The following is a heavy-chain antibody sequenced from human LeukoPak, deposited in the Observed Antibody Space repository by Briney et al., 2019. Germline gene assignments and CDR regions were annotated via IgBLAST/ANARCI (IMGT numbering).Heavy chain of an antibody. V-gene: IGHV4-59*01. J-gene: IGHJ4*02. CDR2: IYYSGST. CDR3: ASYSGDTYYFDY. Sequence: PSETLSLTCTVSGVSISNYYWSWIRQPPGKGLEWIGYIYYSGSTNYNPSLKRRVTISIDTSKNNFSLKLNSVTAADTAVYYCASYSGDTYYFDYWGQGTLVTVSS. D-gene: IGHD1-26*01. CDR1: GVSISNYY.